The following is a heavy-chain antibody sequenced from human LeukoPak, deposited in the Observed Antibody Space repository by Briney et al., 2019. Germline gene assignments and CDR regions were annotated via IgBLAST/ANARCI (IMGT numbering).Heavy chain of an antibody. Sequence: QTGGSLRLSCAASGFTFNSYAMSWVRQAPGKGLEWVSHITNSGDRTYYADSVKGRFTISRDSSKNILYVQMNSLRTEDTAVYYCAKDRVSPGFNWFDPWGQGTLVTVSS. V-gene: IGHV3-23*01. D-gene: IGHD2/OR15-2a*01. CDR3: AKDRVSPGFNWFDP. J-gene: IGHJ5*02. CDR2: ITNSGDRT. CDR1: GFTFNSYA.